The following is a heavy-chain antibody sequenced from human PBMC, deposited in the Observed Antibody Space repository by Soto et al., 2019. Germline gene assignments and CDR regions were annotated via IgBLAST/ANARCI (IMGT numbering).Heavy chain of an antibody. Sequence: GGSLRLSCAASGFTFSSYAMSWVRQAPGKGLEWVSAISGSGGSTYYADSVKGRFTISRDNSKNTLYLQMNSLRAEDTAVYYCAKGPGYYDSSGYYRGHFDYWGQGTLVTVSS. J-gene: IGHJ4*02. V-gene: IGHV3-23*01. D-gene: IGHD3-22*01. CDR3: AKGPGYYDSSGYYRGHFDY. CDR2: ISGSGGST. CDR1: GFTFSSYA.